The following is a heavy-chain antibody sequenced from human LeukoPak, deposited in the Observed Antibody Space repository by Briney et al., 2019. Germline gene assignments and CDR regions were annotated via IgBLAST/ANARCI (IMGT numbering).Heavy chain of an antibody. CDR3: ARDRVGATDYFDY. Sequence: GGSLRLSCAASGFTFSSYAMHWVRQTPGKGLEWVAVISYDGSNKYYADSVKGRFTISRDNSKNTLYLRMNSLRAEDTAVYYCARDRVGATDYFDYWGQGTLVTVSS. J-gene: IGHJ4*02. CDR2: ISYDGSNK. V-gene: IGHV3-30-3*01. CDR1: GFTFSSYA. D-gene: IGHD1-26*01.